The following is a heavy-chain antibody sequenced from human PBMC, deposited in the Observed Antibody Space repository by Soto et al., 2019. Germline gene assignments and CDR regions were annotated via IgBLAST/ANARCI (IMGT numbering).Heavy chain of an antibody. CDR1: GFTFSSYG. CDR3: ARDDSLGATTPVDY. CDR2: IWYDGSNK. V-gene: IGHV3-33*01. Sequence: PGGSLRLSCAASGFTFSSYGMHWVRQAPGKGLEWVAVIWYDGSNKYYADSVKGRFTISRDNSKNTLYLQMNSLRAEDTAVYYCARDDSLGATTPVDYWGQGTLVTVSS. J-gene: IGHJ4*02. D-gene: IGHD1-26*01.